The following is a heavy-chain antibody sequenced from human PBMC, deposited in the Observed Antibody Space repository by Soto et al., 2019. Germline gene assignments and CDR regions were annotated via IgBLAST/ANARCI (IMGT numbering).Heavy chain of an antibody. CDR1: GFIFNNYW. CDR3: ASVAI. CDR2: IKPDGSEK. D-gene: IGHD5-12*01. V-gene: IGHV3-7*01. J-gene: IGHJ4*02. Sequence: EVQLVESGGGLVQPGGSLRLSCAASGFIFNNYWMSWVRQAPGKGLEWVAIIKPDGSEKNYVDSVKGRFTISRDNAKNSLDLQMNSLTAEDTAVYYCASVAIWGQGTLVTVSS.